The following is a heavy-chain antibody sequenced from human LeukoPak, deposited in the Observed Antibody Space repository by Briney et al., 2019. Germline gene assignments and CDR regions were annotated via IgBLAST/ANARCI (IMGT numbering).Heavy chain of an antibody. CDR3: ARASVQYSYVRH. CDR1: GFTFSSYS. J-gene: IGHJ4*02. V-gene: IGHV3-21*01. Sequence: GGSLRLSCAASGFTFSSYSMNWVRQAPGKGLEWVSSISSSSSYIYYADSVKGRFTISRVNAKNSLYLQMNSLRAEDTAVYYCARASVQYSYVRHWGQGTLVTVSS. CDR2: ISSSSSYI. D-gene: IGHD5-18*01.